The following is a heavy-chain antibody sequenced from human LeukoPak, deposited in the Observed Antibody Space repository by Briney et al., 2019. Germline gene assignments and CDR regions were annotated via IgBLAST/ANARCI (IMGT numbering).Heavy chain of an antibody. Sequence: PSETLCLTCAVYGGSLSGYYWSWIRQPPGKGLEWIGEINHSGSTNYNPSLKSRVTISVDTSKNQFSLKLSSVTAADTAVYYCARVRRIAAAGTVYFDYWGQGTLVTVSS. J-gene: IGHJ4*02. CDR3: ARVRRIAAAGTVYFDY. V-gene: IGHV4-34*01. CDR1: GGSLSGYY. CDR2: INHSGST. D-gene: IGHD6-13*01.